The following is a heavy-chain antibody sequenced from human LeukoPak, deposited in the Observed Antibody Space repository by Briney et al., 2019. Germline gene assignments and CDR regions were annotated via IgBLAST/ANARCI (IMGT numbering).Heavy chain of an antibody. V-gene: IGHV1-18*01. Sequence: ASVKVSCKASGYTFTNYGISWVRQAPGQGLEWMGWISIYNGNTDYSHKLRGRVTMTTYTSTSTAHMDLRSLRSDDTAVYYCARITYDFWSGYYMPDDPWGQGTLVTVSS. CDR1: GYTFTNYG. CDR2: ISIYNGNT. J-gene: IGHJ5*02. D-gene: IGHD3-3*01. CDR3: ARITYDFWSGYYMPDDP.